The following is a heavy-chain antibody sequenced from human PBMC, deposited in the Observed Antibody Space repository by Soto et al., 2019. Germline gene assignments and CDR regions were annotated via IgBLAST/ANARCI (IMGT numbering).Heavy chain of an antibody. CDR2: IWYDGSNK. Sequence: GGSLRLSCAASGFTFSSYGMHWVRQAPGKGLEWVAVIWYDGSNKYYADSVKGRFTISRDNSKNTLYLQMNSLRAEDTAVYYCARDLGYYDSSGYLDYWGQGTLVTVSS. V-gene: IGHV3-33*01. CDR1: GFTFSSYG. J-gene: IGHJ4*02. CDR3: ARDLGYYDSSGYLDY. D-gene: IGHD3-22*01.